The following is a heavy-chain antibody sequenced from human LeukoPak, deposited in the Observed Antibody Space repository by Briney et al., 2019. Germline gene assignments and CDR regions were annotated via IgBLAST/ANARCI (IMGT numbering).Heavy chain of an antibody. CDR3: ARGYSYGINWFDP. Sequence: GGSLRLSCAASGFTFSSYAMNWVGKAQGKGLEWVAVISYDGSNKYYADSVKGRFTISRDNSKNTLYLQMNSLRAEDTAVYYCARGYSYGINWFDPWGQGTLVTVSS. D-gene: IGHD5-18*01. CDR2: ISYDGSNK. CDR1: GFTFSSYA. J-gene: IGHJ5*02. V-gene: IGHV3-30-3*01.